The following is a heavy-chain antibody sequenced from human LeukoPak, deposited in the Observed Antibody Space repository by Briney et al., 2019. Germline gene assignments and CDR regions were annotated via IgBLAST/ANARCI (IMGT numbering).Heavy chain of an antibody. CDR2: IRSKAYGGTT. J-gene: IGHJ4*02. D-gene: IGHD6-19*01. Sequence: HPGGSLRLSCTASGFTFGDYAMSWVRQAPGKGLEWVGFIRSKAYGGTTEYAASVKGRFTISRDDSKSIAYLQMNSLKTEDTAVYYCTREAVYSSGGLCVDYWGQGTLVTVSS. CDR3: TREAVYSSGGLCVDY. V-gene: IGHV3-49*04. CDR1: GFTFGDYA.